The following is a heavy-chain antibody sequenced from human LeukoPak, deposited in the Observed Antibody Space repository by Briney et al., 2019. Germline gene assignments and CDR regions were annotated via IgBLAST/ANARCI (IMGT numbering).Heavy chain of an antibody. Sequence: GGSLRLSCEASGFTFSSYWMSWVRQAPGKGLEWVANIKQDGSEKYYEDSVKGRFTISRDNAKNSLYLQLNSLRAEDTAVFYCARAVGQWLGRPYYYYGMDVWGQGTTVTVSS. V-gene: IGHV3-7*01. J-gene: IGHJ6*02. CDR1: GFTFSSYW. CDR2: IKQDGSEK. D-gene: IGHD6-19*01. CDR3: ARAVGQWLGRPYYYYGMDV.